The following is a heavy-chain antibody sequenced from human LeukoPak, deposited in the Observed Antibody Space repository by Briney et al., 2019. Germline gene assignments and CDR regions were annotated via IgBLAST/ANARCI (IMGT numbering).Heavy chain of an antibody. D-gene: IGHD6-19*01. Sequence: SETLSLTCTVFGGSISSSSHYWGWIRQPPGEGLEWIGSIYFSGSTYYSASLKSRVTISVDPSTNQFSLKLSSVTAADTAVYYCARHQWLGPSDYWGQGTLVTVSS. J-gene: IGHJ4*02. CDR1: GGSISSSSHY. CDR3: ARHQWLGPSDY. CDR2: IYFSGST. V-gene: IGHV4-39*01.